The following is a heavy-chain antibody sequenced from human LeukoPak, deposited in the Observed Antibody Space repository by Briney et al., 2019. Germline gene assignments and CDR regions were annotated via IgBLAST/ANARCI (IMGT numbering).Heavy chain of an antibody. D-gene: IGHD1-26*01. CDR1: GFTFSSYS. Sequence: PGGSLRLSCAASGFTFSSYSMNWVRQAPGKGLEWVSYISSSSSTIYYAGSVKGRFTISRDNAKNSLFLQMNSLRAEDTAVYYCARSRGSSGSYPFDYGGQGTLVTVSS. J-gene: IGHJ4*02. CDR3: ARSRGSSGSYPFDY. V-gene: IGHV3-48*01. CDR2: ISSSSSTI.